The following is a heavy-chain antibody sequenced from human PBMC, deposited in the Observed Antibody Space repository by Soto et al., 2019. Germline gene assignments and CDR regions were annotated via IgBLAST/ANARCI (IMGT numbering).Heavy chain of an antibody. D-gene: IGHD3-3*01. CDR3: ARGSPSYDLWRGYYGGLGY. CDR1: GGTFSSYA. V-gene: IGHV1-69*01. Sequence: QVQLVPSGAEVKKPGSSVKVSCKASGGTFSSYAISWVRQAPGQGLEWMGGSIPIFGTANYEKKFQGRVTISADESTSTAYMELSRLRSEDTAVYSCARGSPSYDLWRGYYGGLGYWGQGTLVTVSS. J-gene: IGHJ4*02. CDR2: SIPIFGTA.